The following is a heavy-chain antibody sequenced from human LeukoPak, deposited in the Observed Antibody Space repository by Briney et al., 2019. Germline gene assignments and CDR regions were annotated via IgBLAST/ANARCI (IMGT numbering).Heavy chain of an antibody. CDR3: ARSSPSWGYYYGMDV. V-gene: IGHV4-59*11. D-gene: IGHD2-2*01. J-gene: IGHJ6*02. CDR1: GGSISSHC. Sequence: SETLSLTCTVSGGSISSHCWTWLRQPPGKGLEWIGYMDHSGSTNYNPSLKSRVTISVDTSKNQFSLKLSSVTAADTAVYYRARSSPSWGYYYGMDVWGQGTKVTVSS. CDR2: MDHSGST.